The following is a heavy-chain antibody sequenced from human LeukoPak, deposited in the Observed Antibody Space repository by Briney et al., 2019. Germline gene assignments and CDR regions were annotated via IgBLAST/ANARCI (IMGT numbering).Heavy chain of an antibody. Sequence: GGSLRLSCAASGFTFSSYAMSWVRQAPGKGLEWVSAISGSGGSTYYADSVKGRFTISRDNAKNTLYLQMNSLRAEDTAVYYCAREPVHYYDSSGYYVDYWGQGTLVTVSS. CDR2: ISGSGGST. D-gene: IGHD3-22*01. CDR1: GFTFSSYA. J-gene: IGHJ4*02. V-gene: IGHV3-23*01. CDR3: AREPVHYYDSSGYYVDY.